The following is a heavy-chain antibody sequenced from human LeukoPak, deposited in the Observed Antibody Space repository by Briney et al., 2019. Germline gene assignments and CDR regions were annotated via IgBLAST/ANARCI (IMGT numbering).Heavy chain of an antibody. J-gene: IGHJ3*02. CDR1: GFTFSSYG. D-gene: IGHD2-2*01. CDR2: IWYDGSNK. CDR3: ARINAIDAFDI. Sequence: GGSLRLSCAASGFTFSSYGMHWVRQAPGKGLEWVAVIWYDGSNKYYADSVKGRFAISRDNSKNTLYLQMNSLRAEDTAVYYCARINAIDAFDIWGQGTMVTVSS. V-gene: IGHV3-33*01.